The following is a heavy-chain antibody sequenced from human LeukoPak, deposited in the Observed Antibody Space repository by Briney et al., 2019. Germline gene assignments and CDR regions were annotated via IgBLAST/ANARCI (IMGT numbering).Heavy chain of an antibody. V-gene: IGHV3-20*04. Sequence: GGSLRLSCAASGFTFDDYGMSWVRQAPGKGLVRVSRINKDGSVTDYAESVKGRFSTSRDNAKNTLYLQMNSLRVEDTAIYYCVKVRGRARVGYFDYWGQGTLVTVSS. CDR3: VKVRGRARVGYFDY. J-gene: IGHJ4*02. D-gene: IGHD1-26*01. CDR1: GFTFDDYG. CDR2: INKDGSVT.